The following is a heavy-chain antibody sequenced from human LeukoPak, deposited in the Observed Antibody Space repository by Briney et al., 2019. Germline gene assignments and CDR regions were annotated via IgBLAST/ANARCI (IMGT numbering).Heavy chain of an antibody. CDR2: ISHSGST. V-gene: IGHV4-30-2*01. D-gene: IGHD3-10*01. CDR1: GGSISTGGYS. J-gene: IGHJ4*02. Sequence: SETLSLTCAVSGGSISTGGYSWNWIRPPPGKGLEWVGYISHSGSTYYNPSLKSRVTISVDRSKNQFSLKLTSVTAADTAVYYCAKGYYYGSGTYADPFDNWGQGTLVTVSS. CDR3: AKGYYYGSGTYADPFDN.